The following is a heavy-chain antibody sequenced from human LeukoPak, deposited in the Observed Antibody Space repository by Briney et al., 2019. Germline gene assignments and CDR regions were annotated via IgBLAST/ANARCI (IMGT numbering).Heavy chain of an antibody. CDR1: GDSVSSNSAA. J-gene: IGHJ5*02. Sequence: QTLSLTCAISGDSVSSNSAAWNWIRQSPSRGLEWLGRTYYRSKWYYDYVVSLKSRITIIPDTSKNQFSLQLSSVTPEDTAVYYCAGGTYSGYDSWGQGTLVAVSS. V-gene: IGHV6-1*01. D-gene: IGHD5-12*01. CDR2: TYYRSKWYY. CDR3: AGGTYSGYDS.